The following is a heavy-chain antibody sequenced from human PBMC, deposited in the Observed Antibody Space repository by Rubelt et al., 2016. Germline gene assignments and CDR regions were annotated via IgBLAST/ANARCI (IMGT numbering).Heavy chain of an antibody. J-gene: IGHJ4*02. CDR3: ATDYLGY. V-gene: IGHV3-30*04. CDR2: ISYDGSDK. Sequence: QAPGKGLEWVALISYDGSDKYYADSVKGRFTISRDNAKNSLSLQMISLRADDTAVYYCATDYLGYWGQGTLVTVSS.